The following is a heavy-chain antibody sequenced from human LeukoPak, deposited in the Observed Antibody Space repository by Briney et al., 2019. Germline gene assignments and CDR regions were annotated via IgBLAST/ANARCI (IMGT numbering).Heavy chain of an antibody. V-gene: IGHV1-2*04. CDR3: TRGSRAVAGHY. Sequence: ASVKVSCKASGYTFTGYYMHWVRQAPGRGLEWMGWINPNSGGTNYAQKFRGWVTMTRDASISTAYMELSRLRSDDTAVYYCTRGSRAVAGHYWGQGTLVTVSS. CDR2: INPNSGGT. J-gene: IGHJ4*02. D-gene: IGHD6-19*01. CDR1: GYTFTGYY.